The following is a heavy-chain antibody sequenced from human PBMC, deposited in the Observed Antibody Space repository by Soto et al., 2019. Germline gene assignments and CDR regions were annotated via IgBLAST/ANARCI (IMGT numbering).Heavy chain of an antibody. CDR2: IKSKTDGGTT. J-gene: IGHJ4*02. V-gene: IGHV3-15*05. CDR3: TTLYSSSRIFDY. Sequence: GGSLRLSCAASGFTVSSNYMNWVRQAPGKGLEWVGRIKSKTDGGTTDYAAPVKGRFTISRDDSKNTLYLQMNSLKTEDTAVYYCTTLYSSSRIFDYWGQGTLVTVSS. CDR1: GFTVSSNY. D-gene: IGHD6-13*01.